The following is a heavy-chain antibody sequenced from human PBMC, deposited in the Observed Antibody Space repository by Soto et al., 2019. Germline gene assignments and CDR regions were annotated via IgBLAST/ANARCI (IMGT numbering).Heavy chain of an antibody. J-gene: IGHJ4*02. CDR1: GGTFSSYA. Sequence: AVKVSCKASGGTFSSYAISWVRQAPGQGLEWMGGIIPIFGTANYAQKFQGRVTITADESTSTAYMELSSLRSEDTAVYYCARHVDTAMVTFDYWGQGTLVTVSS. CDR3: ARHVDTAMVTFDY. D-gene: IGHD5-18*01. V-gene: IGHV1-69*13. CDR2: IIPIFGTA.